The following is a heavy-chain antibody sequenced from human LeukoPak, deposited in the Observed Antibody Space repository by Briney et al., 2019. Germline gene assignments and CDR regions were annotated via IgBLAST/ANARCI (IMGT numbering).Heavy chain of an antibody. J-gene: IGHJ6*02. CDR1: GFTFSSYW. V-gene: IGHV3-74*01. Sequence: GGSLRLSCVASGFTFSSYWMHWVRQAPGKGLVWVSRIKSDGSSTNYADSVKGRFTISRDNAKNTLYLQMNSLRTEDTAVYYCERGLPNSYGMDVWGQGTTVTVSS. CDR2: IKSDGSST. CDR3: ERGLPNSYGMDV.